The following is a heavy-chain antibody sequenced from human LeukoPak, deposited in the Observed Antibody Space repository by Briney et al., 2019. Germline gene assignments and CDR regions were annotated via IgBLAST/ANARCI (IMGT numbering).Heavy chain of an antibody. CDR2: IYPDNSDT. D-gene: IGHD6-13*01. V-gene: IGHV5-51*01. Sequence: GEALTISCKGPGYNFSTYWIGWARQSRVKGLDWIGIIYPDNSDTRYSPSVQGQVTFSADKSISTAYLRWSSLKASDNAVYYCATNNVTSNWPYHFDFWGQGTLVSVSS. J-gene: IGHJ4*02. CDR1: GYNFSTYW. CDR3: ATNNVTSNWPYHFDF.